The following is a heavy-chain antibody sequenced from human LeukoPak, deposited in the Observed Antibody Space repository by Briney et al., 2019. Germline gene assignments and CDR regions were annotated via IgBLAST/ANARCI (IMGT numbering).Heavy chain of an antibody. V-gene: IGHV1-58*02. J-gene: IGHJ4*02. CDR1: GYTFTSYG. Sequence: SVKVSCKASGYTFTSYGISWVRQARGQRLEWIGWIVVGSGNTNYAQKFQERVTITRDMSTSTAYMELSSLRSEDTAVYYCAATYYYDSSGYYSFDYWGQGTLVTVSS. CDR3: AATYYYDSSGYYSFDY. CDR2: IVVGSGNT. D-gene: IGHD3-22*01.